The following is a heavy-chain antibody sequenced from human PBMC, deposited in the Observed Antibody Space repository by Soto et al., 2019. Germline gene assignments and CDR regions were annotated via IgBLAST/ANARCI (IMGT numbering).Heavy chain of an antibody. CDR2: VYYSGST. CDR3: ARETARNSNKRVDTAMVRPFDY. CDR1: CGSISSGGYY. Sequence: QVQLQESGPGLVKPSQTLSLTCTVSCGSISSGGYYWSWIGQHPGKGLEWIGYVYYSGSTYYNPSIKSGVTISVDTSKNQFALKLSSVTAADTAVYYCARETARNSNKRVDTAMVRPFDYWGQGTLVTVSS. J-gene: IGHJ4*02. V-gene: IGHV4-31*03. D-gene: IGHD5-18*01.